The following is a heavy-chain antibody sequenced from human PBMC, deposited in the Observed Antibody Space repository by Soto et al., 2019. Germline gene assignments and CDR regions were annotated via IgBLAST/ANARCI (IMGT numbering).Heavy chain of an antibody. V-gene: IGHV1-3*01. J-gene: IGHJ4*02. D-gene: IGHD3-9*01. CDR3: ARDPVYYDILTGYHTLYYFDY. CDR2: INAGNGNT. CDR1: GYTFTSYA. Sequence: GASVKVSCKASGYTFTSYAMHWVRQAPGQRLEWMGWINAGNGNTKYSQKFQGRVTITRDTSASTAYMELSSLRSEDTAVYYCARDPVYYDILTGYHTLYYFDYWGQGTLVTVSS.